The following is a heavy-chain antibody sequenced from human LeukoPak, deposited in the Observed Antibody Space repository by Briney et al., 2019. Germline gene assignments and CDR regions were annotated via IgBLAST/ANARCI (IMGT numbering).Heavy chain of an antibody. D-gene: IGHD5-12*01. J-gene: IGHJ4*02. CDR1: GGTFSSHA. CDR3: ARGDSGYDYGFDN. V-gene: IGHV1-69*05. Sequence: ASVKVSCKASGGTFSSHAISWVRQAPGQGLEWVGGIIPIFGTANYAQKFQGRVTITTDESTSTGYMELRSLRSDDTAVYYCARGDSGYDYGFDNWGQGTLVTVSS. CDR2: IIPIFGTA.